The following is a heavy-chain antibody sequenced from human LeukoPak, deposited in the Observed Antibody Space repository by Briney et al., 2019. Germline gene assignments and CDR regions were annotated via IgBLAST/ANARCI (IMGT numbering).Heavy chain of an antibody. CDR2: IYYSGST. D-gene: IGHD3-22*01. Sequence: SETLSLTCTVSGGSISSYYWSWIRQPPGKGLEWIGYIYYSGSTNYNPSLKSRVTISVDTSKNQFSLKLSSVTAAGTAVYYCARRRYYYDSSGRALYYFDYWGQGTLVTVSS. CDR3: ARRRYYYDSSGRALYYFDY. J-gene: IGHJ4*02. CDR1: GGSISSYY. V-gene: IGHV4-59*01.